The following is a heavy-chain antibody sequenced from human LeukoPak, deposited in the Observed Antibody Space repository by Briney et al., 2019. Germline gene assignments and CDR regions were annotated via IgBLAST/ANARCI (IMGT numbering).Heavy chain of an antibody. Sequence: SETLPLTCTVSGSSISSGSYYWSWIRQPAGRGLEWIGRIYTSGSTNYNPSLKSRVTISADTSKNQFSLRLSCVSAAKTAVYFTVRYLILVAMGGFDMCREATLVTVSS. CDR2: IYTSGST. J-gene: IGHJ3*02. V-gene: IGHV4-61*02. CDR1: GSSISSGSYY. D-gene: IGHD3-22*01. CDR3: VRYLILVAMGGFDM.